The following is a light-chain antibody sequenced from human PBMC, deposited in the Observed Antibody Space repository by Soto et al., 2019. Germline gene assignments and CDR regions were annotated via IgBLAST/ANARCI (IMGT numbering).Light chain of an antibody. CDR1: QRVSSTY. V-gene: IGKV3-20*01. J-gene: IGKJ1*01. CDR2: GTS. Sequence: EILVSLSPGTLSVSKGERATLSCRAIQRVSSTYLAWYQQKPGQAPRLLIYGTSSRATGIPTRFSGSGSGTDFTLSITRPEPEDFAVYYCHQYETSLGLTFGQGTKVDIK. CDR3: HQYETSLGLT.